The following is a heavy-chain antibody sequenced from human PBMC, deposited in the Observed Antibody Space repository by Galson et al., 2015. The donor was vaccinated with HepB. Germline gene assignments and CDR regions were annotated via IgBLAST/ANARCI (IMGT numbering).Heavy chain of an antibody. CDR2: IYWDDDK. J-gene: IGHJ4*02. Sequence: PALVKPTQTLTLTCTFSGFSLSTSGVGVGWIRQPPGKALEWLAPIYWDDDKRYSPSLKSRLTITKDASKNQVVLTMTNMDPVDTATYYCAHRPAGDSSGYYPPGYFDYWGQGTLVTVSS. CDR1: GFSLSTSGVG. CDR3: AHRPAGDSSGYYPPGYFDY. D-gene: IGHD3-22*01. V-gene: IGHV2-5*02.